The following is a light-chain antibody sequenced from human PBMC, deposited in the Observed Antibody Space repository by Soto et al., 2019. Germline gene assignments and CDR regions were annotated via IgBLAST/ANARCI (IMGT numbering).Light chain of an antibody. J-gene: IGKJ4*01. Sequence: DIQMTQSPSSLSASVGDRVTITCRASQGISNYLAWYQQKPGKVPKLLIYAASTLQSGVPSRFSGSGSGTDFTLTISSLQPEDVATYYCQKYNSARAPTFGGGTKVEIK. CDR2: AAS. V-gene: IGKV1-27*01. CDR3: QKYNSARAPT. CDR1: QGISNY.